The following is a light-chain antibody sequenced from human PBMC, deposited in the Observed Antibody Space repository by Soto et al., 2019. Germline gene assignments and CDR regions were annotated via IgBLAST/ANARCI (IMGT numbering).Light chain of an antibody. CDR2: GAS. CDR1: QSVGKY. V-gene: IGKV3-20*01. Sequence: EIVLTQSPGTLSLPPGERATLSCRARQSVGKYLAWYQQNPGPAPRLLIYGASTRATGIPDRFSGSGSGTDFTLTISRLEPEDFAVYYCQQYGGSPRTFGQGTKVDIK. CDR3: QQYGGSPRT. J-gene: IGKJ1*01.